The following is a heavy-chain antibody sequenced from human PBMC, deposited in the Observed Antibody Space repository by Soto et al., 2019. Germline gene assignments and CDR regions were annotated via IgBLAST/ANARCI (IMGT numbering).Heavy chain of an antibody. D-gene: IGHD6-19*01. Sequence: QVQLVESGGGVVQPGRSLRLSCAASGFTFSSYGMHWVRQAPGKGLEWVAVIWYDGRNKYYADSVKGRFTISRDNSKNTPYLQMNSPRAADTAMYYCARTPIAVAGTYYYYGMDVWGQGTTVTVSS. V-gene: IGHV3-33*01. CDR3: ARTPIAVAGTYYYYGMDV. CDR2: IWYDGRNK. CDR1: GFTFSSYG. J-gene: IGHJ6*02.